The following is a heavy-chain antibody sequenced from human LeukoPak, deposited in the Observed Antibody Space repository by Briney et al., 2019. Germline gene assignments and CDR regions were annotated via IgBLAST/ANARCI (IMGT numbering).Heavy chain of an antibody. J-gene: IGHJ4*02. V-gene: IGHV1-2*02. CDR1: GYTFTGYY. D-gene: IGHD6-13*01. Sequence: ASVKVSCKASGYTFTGYYMHWVRQAPGQGLEWMGWINPNSGGTNYAQKFQGRVTMTRDTSISTAYMELSRLRSDDTAVYYCARREVISSSWYEGVDYWGQGPLVTVSS. CDR3: ARREVISSSWYEGVDY. CDR2: INPNSGGT.